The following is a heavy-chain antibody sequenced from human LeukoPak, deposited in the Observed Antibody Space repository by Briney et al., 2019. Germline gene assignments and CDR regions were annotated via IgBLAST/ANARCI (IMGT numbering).Heavy chain of an antibody. Sequence: ASVKVSCKTSGYTFTEYYIHWVRQAPGQGLEWMGWINPNSGGSNSAQKLRGRVTMTRDTSITTAYMELSRLASDDTAVYYCAAWAAVGRFFDYWGQGTLVTVSS. J-gene: IGHJ4*02. D-gene: IGHD6-13*01. CDR1: GYTFTEYY. V-gene: IGHV1-2*02. CDR2: INPNSGGS. CDR3: AAWAAVGRFFDY.